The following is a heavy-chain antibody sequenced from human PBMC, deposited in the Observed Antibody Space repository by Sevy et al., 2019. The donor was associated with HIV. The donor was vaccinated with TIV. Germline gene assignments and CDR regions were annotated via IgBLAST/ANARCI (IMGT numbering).Heavy chain of an antibody. CDR1: GGTFSSYA. V-gene: IGHV1-69*06. J-gene: IGHJ4*02. Sequence: ASVKVSCKASGGTFSSYAISWVRQAPGQGLEWMGGIIPIFGTANYAQKFQGRVTITADKSTSKAYMELSSLRSEDTAVYYCARGAYYDSSGYYYRFDYWGQGTLVTVSS. CDR2: IIPIFGTA. CDR3: ARGAYYDSSGYYYRFDY. D-gene: IGHD3-22*01.